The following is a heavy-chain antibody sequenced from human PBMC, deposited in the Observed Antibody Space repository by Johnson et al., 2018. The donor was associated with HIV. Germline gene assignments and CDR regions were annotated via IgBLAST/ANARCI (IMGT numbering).Heavy chain of an antibody. CDR3: ARDSEWELGQEGAFDI. V-gene: IGHV3-30*02. Sequence: QVQLVESGGGVVQPGRSLRLSCAASGFTFSSYGMHWVRQAPGKGLEWVAFIRYDGSNKYYADSVKGRFSISRDNSKNTLYLQMNSLRAEDTAVYYCARDSEWELGQEGAFDIWGQGTMVTVSS. D-gene: IGHD1-26*01. CDR2: IRYDGSNK. CDR1: GFTFSSYG. J-gene: IGHJ3*02.